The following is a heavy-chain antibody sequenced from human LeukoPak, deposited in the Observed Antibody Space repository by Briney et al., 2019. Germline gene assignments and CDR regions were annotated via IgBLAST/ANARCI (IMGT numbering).Heavy chain of an antibody. D-gene: IGHD6-13*01. Sequence: GSSVKVSCKASGCTFSSYAISWVRQAPGQGLEWMGRIIPIFGTASCAQKFQGRVTITTDESTSTAYMELSSLRSEDTAVYYCARDGYSSSWYGSYWFDPWGQGTLVTVSS. CDR1: GCTFSSYA. J-gene: IGHJ5*02. CDR3: ARDGYSSSWYGSYWFDP. CDR2: IIPIFGTA. V-gene: IGHV1-69*05.